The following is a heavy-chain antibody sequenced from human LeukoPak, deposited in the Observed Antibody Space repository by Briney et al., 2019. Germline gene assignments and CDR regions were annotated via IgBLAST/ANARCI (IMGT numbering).Heavy chain of an antibody. J-gene: IGHJ4*02. Sequence: SETLSLTCTVSGGSISSSSYYWGWIRQPPGKGLEWIGSIYYSGSTYYNPSLKSRVTISVDTSKNQFSLKLSSVTAADTAVYYCAGTVAGFSFFDYWGQGTLVTVSS. CDR2: IYYSGST. CDR3: AGTVAGFSFFDY. D-gene: IGHD6-19*01. V-gene: IGHV4-39*01. CDR1: GGSISSSSYY.